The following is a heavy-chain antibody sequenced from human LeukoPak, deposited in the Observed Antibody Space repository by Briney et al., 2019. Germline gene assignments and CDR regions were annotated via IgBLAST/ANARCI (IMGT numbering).Heavy chain of an antibody. CDR1: GGSISSYY. D-gene: IGHD6-19*01. J-gene: IGHJ4*02. CDR2: IYYSGST. V-gene: IGHV4-59*01. Sequence: MASETLSLTCTVPGGSISSYYWSWIRQPPGKGLEWIGYIYYSGSTNYNPSLKSRVTISVDTSKNQFSLKLSSVTAADTAVYYCATIPKGSSGWFSEDYWGQGTLVTVSS. CDR3: ATIPKGSSGWFSEDY.